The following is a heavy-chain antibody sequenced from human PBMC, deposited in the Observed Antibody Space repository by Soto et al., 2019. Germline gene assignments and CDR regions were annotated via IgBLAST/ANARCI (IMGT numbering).Heavy chain of an antibody. J-gene: IGHJ6*02. CDR3: ARVNYGSYYYYYGMDV. CDR1: GGTFSSYS. V-gene: IGHV1-69*13. D-gene: IGHD4-17*01. CDR2: IIPIFGTA. Sequence: SVKVSCNASGGTFSSYSVSWVRQAPGQGLEWMGGIIPIFGTANYAQKFQGRVTITADESTSTAYMELSSLRSEDTAVYYCARVNYGSYYYYYGMDVWGQGTTVTVSS.